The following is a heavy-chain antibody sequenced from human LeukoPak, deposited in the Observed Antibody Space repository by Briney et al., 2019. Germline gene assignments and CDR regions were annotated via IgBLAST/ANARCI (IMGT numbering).Heavy chain of an antibody. D-gene: IGHD3-16*01. CDR1: GFTFSSYS. CDR3: ARDKLGGDYFDY. CDR2: ISSSSYI. J-gene: IGHJ4*02. Sequence: GGSLRLSCAASGFTFSSYSMNWVRQAPGKGLEWVSSISSSSYIYYADSVKGRFTISRDNAKNSLYLQMNSLRAEDTAVYYCARDKLGGDYFDYWGQGNLVTVSS. V-gene: IGHV3-21*01.